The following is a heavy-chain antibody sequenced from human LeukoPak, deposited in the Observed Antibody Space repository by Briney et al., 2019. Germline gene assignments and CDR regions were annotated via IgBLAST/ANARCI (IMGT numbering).Heavy chain of an antibody. Sequence: PSETLSLTCTVSGGSISSSSYYWGWIRQPPGKGLEWIGSIDYSGSTYYNPSLKSRVTISVDTSKNQFSLKLNSVTAADTAVYYCARPDFDVLTGHVPWFDYWGQGTLVTVSS. CDR1: GGSISSSSYY. CDR3: ARPDFDVLTGHVPWFDY. V-gene: IGHV4-39*01. D-gene: IGHD3-9*01. CDR2: IDYSGST. J-gene: IGHJ4*02.